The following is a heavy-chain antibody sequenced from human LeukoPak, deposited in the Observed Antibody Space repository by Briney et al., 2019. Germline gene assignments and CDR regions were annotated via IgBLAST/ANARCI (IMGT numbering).Heavy chain of an antibody. CDR1: GYTFTSYD. CDR2: MNPNSGNT. CDR3: VRRLRGLDY. D-gene: IGHD3-10*01. Sequence: ASVKVSCKASGYTFTSYDINWVRQATGQGLEWMGWMNPNSGNTGYAQKFLGRVTMTRNTSRSTAYMELSSLRSEDTAVYYCVRRLRGLDYWGQGTLVTVSS. V-gene: IGHV1-8*02. J-gene: IGHJ4*02.